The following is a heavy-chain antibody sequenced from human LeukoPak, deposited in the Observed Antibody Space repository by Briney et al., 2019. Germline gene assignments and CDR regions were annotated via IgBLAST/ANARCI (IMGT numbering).Heavy chain of an antibody. Sequence: GGSLRLSCAASGFTVSSNYMSWVRQAPGKGLEWVSVIYSGGITYYADSVKGRFTISRDSSKNTLYLQMNSLRAEDTAVYYCARVGRAITAAGFGAFDIWGQRTMVSVSS. J-gene: IGHJ3*02. D-gene: IGHD6-13*01. V-gene: IGHV3-53*01. CDR2: IYSGGIT. CDR3: ARVGRAITAAGFGAFDI. CDR1: GFTVSSNY.